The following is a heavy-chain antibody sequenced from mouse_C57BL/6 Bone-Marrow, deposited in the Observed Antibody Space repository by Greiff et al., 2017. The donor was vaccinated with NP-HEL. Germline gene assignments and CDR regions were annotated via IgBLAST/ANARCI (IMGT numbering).Heavy chain of an antibody. V-gene: IGHV3-6*01. D-gene: IGHD1-1*01. CDR2: ISYDGSN. Sequence: ESGPGLVKPSQSLSLTCSVTGYSITSGYYWNWIRQFPGNKLEWMGYISYDGSNNYNPSLKNRISITRDTSKNQFFLKLNSVTTEDTATYYCARGLITTVVATGYFDVWGTGTTVTVSS. J-gene: IGHJ1*03. CDR3: ARGLITTVVATGYFDV. CDR1: GYSITSGYY.